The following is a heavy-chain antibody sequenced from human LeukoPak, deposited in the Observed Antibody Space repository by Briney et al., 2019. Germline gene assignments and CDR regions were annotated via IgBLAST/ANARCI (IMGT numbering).Heavy chain of an antibody. CDR2: ISYDGSNK. CDR1: GFTFSSYG. V-gene: IGHV3-30*18. CDR3: ANLGSLPLFDY. Sequence: GGSLKLSCAASGFTFSSYGMHWVRQAPGKGLEWVAVISYDGSNKYYADSVKGRFTISRDNSKNTLYLQMNSLRAEDTAVYYCANLGSLPLFDYWGQGTLVTVSS. D-gene: IGHD1-26*01. J-gene: IGHJ4*02.